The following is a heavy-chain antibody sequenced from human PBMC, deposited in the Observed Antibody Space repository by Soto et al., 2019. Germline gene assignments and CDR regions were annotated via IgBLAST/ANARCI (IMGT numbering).Heavy chain of an antibody. J-gene: IGHJ5*02. V-gene: IGHV5-51*01. CDR1: GYTFTRHW. CDR3: VRVGLVGPTSLSNAWFDP. D-gene: IGHD1-26*01. Sequence: GESLKISCKGSGYTFTRHWLGWVRQMPGKGLEWLGIIYPGDSDTRYSPSFQGQVTFSADKSISTAYLQWSSLKASDTAMYYCVRVGLVGPTSLSNAWFDPWGQGTLVTVSS. CDR2: IYPGDSDT.